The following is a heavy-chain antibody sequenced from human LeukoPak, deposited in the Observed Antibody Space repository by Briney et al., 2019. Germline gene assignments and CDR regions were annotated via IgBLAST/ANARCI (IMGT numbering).Heavy chain of an antibody. J-gene: IGHJ5*02. CDR1: GFTFSTYS. D-gene: IGHD3-3*01. V-gene: IGHV3-21*01. CDR3: TSRQPYYDFWSGYSGTNWFHP. Sequence: GGSLRLSCAASGFTFSTYSMNWVRQTPGKRLEWVSSTSGCGRYIYYADSVKGRFITSRDNAKNSLYLQMNSLRAEDTAVYYCTSRQPYYDFWSGYSGTNWFHPWGQGTLVTVSS. CDR2: TSGCGRYI.